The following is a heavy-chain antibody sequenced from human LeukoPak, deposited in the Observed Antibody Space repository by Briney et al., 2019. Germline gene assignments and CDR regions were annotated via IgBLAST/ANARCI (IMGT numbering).Heavy chain of an antibody. CDR2: ISGSGSST. CDR1: GFTFSSYV. D-gene: IGHD4-17*01. Sequence: GGSLRLSCAASGFTFSSYVMSWVHQAPGKGLEWVSTISGSGSSTYYIDSVKGRFTISRDNSRNTLYLQMNSLRAEDTAVYYCAKRVGTVTPVGLDDWGQGTLVTVSS. CDR3: AKRVGTVTPVGLDD. V-gene: IGHV3-23*01. J-gene: IGHJ4*02.